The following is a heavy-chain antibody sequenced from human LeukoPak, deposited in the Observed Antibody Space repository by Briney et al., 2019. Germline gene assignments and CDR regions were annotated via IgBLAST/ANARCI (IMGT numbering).Heavy chain of an antibody. CDR2: INHSGST. CDR3: ARARVSGELSL. J-gene: IGHJ4*02. D-gene: IGHD3-16*02. CDR1: GGSISSYY. Sequence: SETLSLTCTVSGGSISSYYWSWIRQPPVKGLEWIGEINHSGSTNYNPSLKSRVTISVDTSKNQFSLKLSSVTAADTAVYYCARARVSGELSLWGQGTLVTVSS. V-gene: IGHV4-34*01.